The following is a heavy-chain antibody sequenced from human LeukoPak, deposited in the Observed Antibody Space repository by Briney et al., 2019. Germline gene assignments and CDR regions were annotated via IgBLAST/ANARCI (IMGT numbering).Heavy chain of an antibody. Sequence: ASVKVSCKASGYTFTGYYMHWVRQAPGQGLEWMGWINPNSGGTNYAQKFQGRVTMARDTSISTAYMELSRLRSDDTAVYYCARGESSSEGTYYYYYMDVWGKGTTVTVSS. V-gene: IGHV1-2*02. D-gene: IGHD6-6*01. J-gene: IGHJ6*03. CDR3: ARGESSSEGTYYYYYMDV. CDR2: INPNSGGT. CDR1: GYTFTGYY.